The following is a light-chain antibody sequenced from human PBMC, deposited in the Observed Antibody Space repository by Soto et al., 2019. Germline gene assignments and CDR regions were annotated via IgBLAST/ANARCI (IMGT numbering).Light chain of an antibody. CDR2: DAS. Sequence: ETVLTQSPATLSLSPGESATLSCRASQSVNIYLAWYQQKPGQAPRLLIFDASNRATGIPARFSGSGSGTDFTLTISSLEPEDFAVYYCQQRYNWPPTFGQGTKVDIK. J-gene: IGKJ1*01. V-gene: IGKV3-11*01. CDR1: QSVNIY. CDR3: QQRYNWPPT.